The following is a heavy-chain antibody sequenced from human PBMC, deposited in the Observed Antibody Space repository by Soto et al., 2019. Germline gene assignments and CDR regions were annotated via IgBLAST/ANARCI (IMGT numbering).Heavy chain of an antibody. D-gene: IGHD3-22*01. V-gene: IGHV3-48*02. J-gene: IGHJ6*02. CDR2: ISSSSSTI. CDR1: GFTFSSYS. CDR3: ARVGSLLSSSDYYYYGMDV. Sequence: GGSLRLSCAASGFTFSSYSMNWVRQAPGKGLEWVSYISSSSSTIYYADSVKGRFTISRDNAKNSLYLQMNSLRDEDTAVYYCARVGSLLSSSDYYYYGMDVWGQGTTVTVSS.